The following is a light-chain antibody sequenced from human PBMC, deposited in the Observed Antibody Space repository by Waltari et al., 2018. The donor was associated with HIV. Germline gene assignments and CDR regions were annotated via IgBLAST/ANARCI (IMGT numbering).Light chain of an antibody. CDR2: DVR. J-gene: IGLJ3*02. Sequence: QSALTQPRSVSGSPGQSVTISCPATNSAVGGYNWLTCYQQHPGKVPKLMVYDVRKRPSGVPVRFSASKSDNTAYLTISGLQADDEGDYYCCSYVGNFTWVFGGGTILTVL. CDR1: NSAVGGYNW. V-gene: IGLV2-11*01. CDR3: CSYVGNFTWV.